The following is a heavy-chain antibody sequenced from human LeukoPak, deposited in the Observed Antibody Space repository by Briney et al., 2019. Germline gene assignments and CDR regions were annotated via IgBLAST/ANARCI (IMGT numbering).Heavy chain of an antibody. CDR3: AVVVVPAAITGIDY. Sequence: SVKVSCNASGGTFSSYAISWVRQAPGQGLEWMGGIIPIFGTANYAQKFQGRVTINADESTSTAYMELSSLRSEDTAVYYCAVVVVPAAITGIDYWGQGTLVTVSS. J-gene: IGHJ4*02. CDR2: IIPIFGTA. D-gene: IGHD2-2*02. V-gene: IGHV1-69*13. CDR1: GGTFSSYA.